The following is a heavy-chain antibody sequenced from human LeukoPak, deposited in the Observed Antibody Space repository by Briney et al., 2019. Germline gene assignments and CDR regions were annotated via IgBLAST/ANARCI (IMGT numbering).Heavy chain of an antibody. CDR3: ARANPDYGYYNGGPDAFDI. J-gene: IGHJ3*02. Sequence: GGSLRLSCAASGFTFSSYDMHWVRQATGKGLERVSAIGTAGDTYYPGSVKGRFTISRENAKNSLYLQMNSLRAGDTAVYYCARANPDYGYYNGGPDAFDIWGQGTMVTVSS. CDR1: GFTFSSYD. CDR2: IGTAGDT. V-gene: IGHV3-13*01. D-gene: IGHD4-17*01.